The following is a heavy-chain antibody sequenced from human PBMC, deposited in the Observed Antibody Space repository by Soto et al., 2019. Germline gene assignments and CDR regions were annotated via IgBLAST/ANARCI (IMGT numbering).Heavy chain of an antibody. CDR2: IYYSGST. CDR3: ARDTDRSGYYHNDAFDI. CDR1: GGSISSGGYY. V-gene: IGHV4-31*03. J-gene: IGHJ3*02. D-gene: IGHD3-22*01. Sequence: QVQLQESGPGLVKPSQTLSLTCTVSGGSISSGGYYWSWIRQHPGKGLEWIGYIYYSGSTDYNPSLKIRVTISVNTSKNQFSLKLSTMTAANTAVYYCARDTDRSGYYHNDAFDIWGQGTMVTVSS.